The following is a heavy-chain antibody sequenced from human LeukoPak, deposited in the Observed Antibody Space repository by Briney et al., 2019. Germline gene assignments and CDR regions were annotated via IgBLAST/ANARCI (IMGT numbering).Heavy chain of an antibody. CDR1: GFTFSSYA. V-gene: IGHV3-30*04. Sequence: GGSLRLSCAASGFTFSSYAMHWVRQAPGKGLEWVAVISYDGSNRYYADSVKGRFTISRDNSKNTLYLQMNSLRAEDTAVYYCARGPVRSGYDLGDYWGQGTLVTVSS. J-gene: IGHJ4*02. D-gene: IGHD5-12*01. CDR3: ARGPVRSGYDLGDY. CDR2: ISYDGSNR.